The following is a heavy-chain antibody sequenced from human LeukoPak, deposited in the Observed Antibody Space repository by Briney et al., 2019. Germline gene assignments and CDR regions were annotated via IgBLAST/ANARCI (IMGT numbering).Heavy chain of an antibody. Sequence: LRLSCAASGFTVSSNYMSWVRQHPGKGLEWIGCIYYTGNTYYNPSLERRLTISVATSNNQFSLKVTSVTAADTAVYFCARTITIFGALGYFDHWGQGTLVTVSS. CDR2: IYYTGNT. CDR3: ARTITIFGALGYFDH. J-gene: IGHJ4*02. D-gene: IGHD3-3*01. CDR1: GFTVSSNY. V-gene: IGHV4-31*02.